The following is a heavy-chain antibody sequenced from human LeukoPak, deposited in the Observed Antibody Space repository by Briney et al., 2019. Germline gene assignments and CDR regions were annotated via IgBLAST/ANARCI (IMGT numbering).Heavy chain of an antibody. D-gene: IGHD3-3*01. CDR2: IIPIFGTA. J-gene: IGHJ5*02. V-gene: IGHV1-69*05. Sequence: ASVKVSCKASGGTFSSYAISWVRQAPGQGLEWMGRIIPIFGTANYAQKFQGRVTITTDESTSTAYMELSSLRSEDTAVYYCARDWGLAYDFWSGYYKGNWFDPWGQGTLVTVSS. CDR3: ARDWGLAYDFWSGYYKGNWFDP. CDR1: GGTFSSYA.